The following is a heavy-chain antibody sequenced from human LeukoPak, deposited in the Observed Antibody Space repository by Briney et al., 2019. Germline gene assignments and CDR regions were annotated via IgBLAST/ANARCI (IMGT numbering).Heavy chain of an antibody. Sequence: ASVKVFCKVSGYTLTELSMHWVRQAPGKGLEWMGGFDPEDGETIYAQKFQGRVTMTEDTSTDTAYMELSSLRSEDTAVYYCATGPRPVGATTFNYWGQGTLVTVSS. CDR2: FDPEDGET. D-gene: IGHD1-26*01. CDR1: GYTLTELS. CDR3: ATGPRPVGATTFNY. V-gene: IGHV1-24*01. J-gene: IGHJ4*02.